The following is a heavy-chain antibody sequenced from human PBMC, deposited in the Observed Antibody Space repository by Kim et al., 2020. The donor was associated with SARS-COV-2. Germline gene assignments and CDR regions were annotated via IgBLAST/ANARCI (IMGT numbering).Heavy chain of an antibody. V-gene: IGHV3-21*01. CDR2: ISSSSSYI. CDR3: ARVKAMVKGARGAFDI. D-gene: IGHD5-18*01. CDR1: GFTFSSYS. J-gene: IGHJ3*02. Sequence: GGSLRLSCAASGFTFSSYSMNWVRQAPGKGLEWVSSISSSSSYIYYADSVKGRFTISRDNAKNSLYLQMNSLRAEDTAVYYCARVKAMVKGARGAFDIWGQGTMVTVSS.